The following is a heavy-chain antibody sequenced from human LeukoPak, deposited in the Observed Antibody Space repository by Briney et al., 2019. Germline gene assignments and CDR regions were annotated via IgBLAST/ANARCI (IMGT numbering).Heavy chain of an antibody. CDR2: IYYKGNT. J-gene: IGHJ4*02. V-gene: IGHV4-39*07. CDR1: GGSMSSSSYF. Sequence: SETLSLTCTVSGGSMSSSSYFWGWIRQTPGKGLEWIGSIYYKGNTYYNPSLKSRVTISLDTSKNLFSLKLNSVTAADTAVYYCARDQSGPRTNSYYYDSSGYYHRFDYWGQGTLVTVSS. CDR3: ARDQSGPRTNSYYYDSSGYYHRFDY. D-gene: IGHD3-22*01.